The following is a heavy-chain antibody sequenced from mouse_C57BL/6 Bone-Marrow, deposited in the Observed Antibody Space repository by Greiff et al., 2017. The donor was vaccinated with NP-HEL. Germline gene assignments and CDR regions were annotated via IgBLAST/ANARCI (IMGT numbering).Heavy chain of an antibody. CDR3: ASGNWYFDY. CDR2: INPYNGGT. J-gene: IGHJ2*01. CDR1: GYTFTDYY. Sequence: VQLQQSGPVLVKPGASVKMSCKASGYTFTDYYMNWVKQSHGKSLEWIGVINPYNGGTSYNQKFKGKATLTVDKSSSTAYMELNSLTSEDSAVYYCASGNWYFDYWGQGTTLTVSS. V-gene: IGHV1-19*01. D-gene: IGHD4-1*01.